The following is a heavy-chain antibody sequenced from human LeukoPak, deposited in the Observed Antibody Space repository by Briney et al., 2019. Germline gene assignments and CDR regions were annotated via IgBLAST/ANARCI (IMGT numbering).Heavy chain of an antibody. V-gene: IGHV3-74*01. D-gene: IGHD6-13*01. Sequence: PGTSLRLSCAASGFTFSTSWMHWFRQAPGRGLVWVSRIKSDGSSTTYADSVKGRFTISRDNAKNTLYLQMNSLRAEDTAVYYCARDQYSSTWYRGAFDIWGQGTMVAVSS. J-gene: IGHJ3*02. CDR1: GFTFSTSW. CDR3: ARDQYSSTWYRGAFDI. CDR2: IKSDGSST.